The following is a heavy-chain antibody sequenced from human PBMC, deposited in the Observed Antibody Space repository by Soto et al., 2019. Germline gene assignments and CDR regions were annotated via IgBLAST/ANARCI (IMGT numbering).Heavy chain of an antibody. CDR1: GDSINRY. Sequence: SETLSLTCTVSGDSINRYWIWIRQPPGKGLEWIGYIFYSGATNYNPSLKRRVTISIDTSKKQFSLKLSSVTAADTAVYYCAGSISGDPWFDPWGQGTLVTVSS. CDR3: AGSISGDPWFDP. CDR2: IFYSGAT. D-gene: IGHD2-21*01. J-gene: IGHJ5*02. V-gene: IGHV4-59*01.